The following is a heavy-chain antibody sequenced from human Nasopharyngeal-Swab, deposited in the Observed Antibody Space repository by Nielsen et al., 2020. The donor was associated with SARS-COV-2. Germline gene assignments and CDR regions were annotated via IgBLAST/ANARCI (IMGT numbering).Heavy chain of an antibody. Sequence: GESLKISCAASGFTFSSYSMNWVRQAPGKGLEWVSAISGSGGSTYYADSVKGRFTISRDNSKNTLYLQMNSLRAEDTAVYYCAKDGTKYDILTGLDYWGQGTLVTVSS. CDR3: AKDGTKYDILTGLDY. CDR1: GFTFSSYS. V-gene: IGHV3-23*01. CDR2: ISGSGGST. D-gene: IGHD3-9*01. J-gene: IGHJ4*02.